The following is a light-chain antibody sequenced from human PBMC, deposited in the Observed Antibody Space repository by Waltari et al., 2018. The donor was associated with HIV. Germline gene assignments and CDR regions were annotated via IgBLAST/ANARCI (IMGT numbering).Light chain of an antibody. CDR2: GNS. CDR3: STWDNSLSGWV. Sequence: QSALTQEASVSGTVGQTVTLSWSGHSNNIGISIVAWYQQISHGTPKTVMFGNSPPSGIPARFSASQSGTSASLTISGLQPEDEAHYYCSTWDNSLSGWVLGGGTTLTVL. V-gene: IGLV1-44*01. CDR1: SNNIGISI. J-gene: IGLJ3*02.